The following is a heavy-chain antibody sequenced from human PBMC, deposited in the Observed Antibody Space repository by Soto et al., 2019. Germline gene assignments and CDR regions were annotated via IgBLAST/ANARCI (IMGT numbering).Heavy chain of an antibody. D-gene: IGHD6-6*01. V-gene: IGHV3-23*01. J-gene: IGHJ4*02. CDR3: AKASSVIAARLGVDY. CDR2: ISGSGGST. Sequence: GGSLRLSCAASGFTFSGYAMSWVRQAPGKGLEWVSAISGSGGSTYYADSVKGRFTISRDNSKNTLYLQMNSLRAEDTAVYYCAKASSVIAARLGVDYWGQGTLVTVSS. CDR1: GFTFSGYA.